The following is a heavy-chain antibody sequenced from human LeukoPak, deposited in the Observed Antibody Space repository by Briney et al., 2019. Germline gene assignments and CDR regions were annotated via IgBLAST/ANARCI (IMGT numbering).Heavy chain of an antibody. Sequence: GGSLRLSSSASGFTFGDFTMSWLRQSTGQGLEWVGFIRSKVYGGAPEHAASVAARFTISRDDSTSIAYLQMNSVQAEDTAVYYCARGSGRYVMVDWWGQGTLVTVSS. V-gene: IGHV3-49*03. J-gene: IGHJ4*02. D-gene: IGHD6-19*01. CDR2: IRSKVYGGAP. CDR3: ARGSGRYVMVDW. CDR1: GFTFGDFT.